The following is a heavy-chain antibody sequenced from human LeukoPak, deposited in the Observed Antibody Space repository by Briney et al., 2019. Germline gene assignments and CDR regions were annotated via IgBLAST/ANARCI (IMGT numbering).Heavy chain of an antibody. D-gene: IGHD3-10*01. CDR2: VYGGDTT. J-gene: IGHJ6*02. CDR1: GFTFSNFG. Sequence: GGSLRLSCAASGFTFSNFGMHWVRQAPGKGLEWMAVVYGGDTTYYADSVKGRFTISRDNSKNTLYLQMNSLRAEDTAVYYCARDAHTGSGTYWGGVDYYYGLDVWGQGTTVTVSS. V-gene: IGHV3-66*01. CDR3: ARDAHTGSGTYWGGVDYYYGLDV.